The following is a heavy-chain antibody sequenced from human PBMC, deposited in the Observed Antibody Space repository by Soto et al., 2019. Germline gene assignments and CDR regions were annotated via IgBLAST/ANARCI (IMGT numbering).Heavy chain of an antibody. CDR3: AKDAGDQGYFQK. V-gene: IGHV3-30*18. Sequence: QEQLVESGGGVVQPGRSLRLSCAASGFTFSGYAMHWVRQAPGKGLEWVASISDNGNDKYYVDSVKGRFTISRDNSKNTLYLQMRSLTPEDTAVYYCAKDAGDQGYFQKWGQGTLVTVSS. CDR1: GFTFSGYA. D-gene: IGHD2-21*02. J-gene: IGHJ1*01. CDR2: ISDNGNDK.